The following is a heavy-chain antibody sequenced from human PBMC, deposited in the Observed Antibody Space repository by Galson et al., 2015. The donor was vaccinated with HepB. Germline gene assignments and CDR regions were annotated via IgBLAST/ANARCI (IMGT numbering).Heavy chain of an antibody. CDR2: IYSGGST. V-gene: IGHV3-53*01. CDR3: ARVPHYYYYMDV. CDR1: GFTVSSNY. J-gene: IGHJ6*03. Sequence: SLRLSCAASGFTVSSNYMSWVRQAPGKGLEWVSVIYSGGSTYYADSVKGRFTISRDNSKNTLYLQMNSLRAEDTAVYYCARVPHYYYYMDVWGKGTTVTVSS.